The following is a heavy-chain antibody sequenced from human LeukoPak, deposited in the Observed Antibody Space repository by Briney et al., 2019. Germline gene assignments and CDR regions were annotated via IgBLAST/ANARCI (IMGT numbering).Heavy chain of an antibody. Sequence: GGSLRLSCVASGFTFSNYWMHWVRQAPGKGLEWEANIKQDGSEKYYVDSVKGRFTLSRDSAKNSLYLQMNSLRAEDTAVYYCARAEWSNWYFDLWGRGTLVTVSS. CDR3: ARAEWSNWYFDL. CDR2: IKQDGSEK. D-gene: IGHD3-3*01. V-gene: IGHV3-7*03. J-gene: IGHJ2*01. CDR1: GFTFSNYW.